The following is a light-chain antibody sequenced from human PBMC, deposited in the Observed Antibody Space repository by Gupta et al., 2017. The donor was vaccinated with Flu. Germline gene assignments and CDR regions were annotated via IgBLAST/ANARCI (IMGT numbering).Light chain of an antibody. CDR3: QQYYSTPTEHT. Sequence: SSQSVLHSSTNKNYLAWFQQKPGQPPKLLLYWASTRESGVPDRFSGSGSGTDFTLTISSLQAEDVAVYYCQQYYSTPTEHTFGQGTKLEIK. V-gene: IGKV4-1*01. J-gene: IGKJ2*01. CDR2: WAS. CDR1: QSVLHSSTNKNY.